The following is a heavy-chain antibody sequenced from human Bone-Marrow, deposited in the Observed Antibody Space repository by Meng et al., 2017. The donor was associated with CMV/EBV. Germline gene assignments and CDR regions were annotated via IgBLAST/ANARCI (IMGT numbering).Heavy chain of an antibody. D-gene: IGHD2-2*01. CDR3: RVPGALDH. CDR2: IKQDGTEK. Sequence: GESLKISCAASGFTFSSYWMSWVRQAPGKGLEWVANIKQDGTEKYYVDSVKGRFTISRDNAKNSLYLQMNSLRAEDTAVYYCRVPGALDHWGQGTLVTVSS. CDR1: GFTFSSYW. V-gene: IGHV3-7*01. J-gene: IGHJ4*02.